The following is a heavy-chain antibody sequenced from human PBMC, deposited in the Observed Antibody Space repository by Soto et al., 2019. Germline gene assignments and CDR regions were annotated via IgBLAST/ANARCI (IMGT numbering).Heavy chain of an antibody. Sequence: PSQTLSLTCAISGDSVSSNSAAWNWIRQSPSRGLEWLGRTYYRSMWYNDYAVSVKSRITINPDTSKNQFSLQLNSVTPEDTAVYYCARDRSGSPGEDYYYYGMDVWGQGTTVTVSS. CDR1: GDSVSSNSAA. CDR2: TYYRSMWYN. J-gene: IGHJ6*02. CDR3: ARDRSGSPGEDYYYYGMDV. D-gene: IGHD1-26*01. V-gene: IGHV6-1*01.